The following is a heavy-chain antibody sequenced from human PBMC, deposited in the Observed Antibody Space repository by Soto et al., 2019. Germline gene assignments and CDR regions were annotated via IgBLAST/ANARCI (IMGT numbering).Heavy chain of an antibody. J-gene: IGHJ6*02. CDR3: ARSQGSSTSLEIYYYYYYGMDV. V-gene: IGHV1-69*01. D-gene: IGHD2-2*01. Sequence: QVQLVPSGAEVKKPGSSVKVSCKASGGTFSSYAISWVRQAPGQGLEWMGGIIPISGTANYAQKFQGRVKITADESTSTAYMELSSLRSEDTAVYYCARSQGSSTSLEIYYYYYYGMDVGGQGTTVTVSS. CDR2: IIPISGTA. CDR1: GGTFSSYA.